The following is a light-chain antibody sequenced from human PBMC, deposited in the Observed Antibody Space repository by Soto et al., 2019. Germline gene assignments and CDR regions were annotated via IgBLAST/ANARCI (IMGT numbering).Light chain of an antibody. CDR2: FAS. CDR1: QDIRTY. V-gene: IGKV1-33*01. J-gene: IGKJ4*01. CDR3: QQYDDLPPLT. Sequence: DIQMTQSPSSLSASVGDRVTITCQASQDIRTYLNWYQQKPGEAPKLMIYFASNLATGVPSRFSGSGSGTDFTFTISRLQPEDIATYYCQQYDDLPPLTFGGGTKVELK.